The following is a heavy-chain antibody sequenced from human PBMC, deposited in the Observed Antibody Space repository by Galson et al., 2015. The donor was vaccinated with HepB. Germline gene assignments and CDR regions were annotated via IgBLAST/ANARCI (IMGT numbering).Heavy chain of an antibody. D-gene: IGHD6-19*01. Sequence: SVKVSCKASGYTFTSYAMNWVRQAPGQGLEWMGWVNTNTGNPTYAQGFTGRFVFSLDTSVSTAYLQISSLKAEDTAVYYCARVSSSGWHHLLLDYWGQGTLVTVSS. J-gene: IGHJ4*02. V-gene: IGHV7-4-1*02. CDR3: ARVSSSGWHHLLLDY. CDR2: VNTNTGNP. CDR1: GYTFTSYA.